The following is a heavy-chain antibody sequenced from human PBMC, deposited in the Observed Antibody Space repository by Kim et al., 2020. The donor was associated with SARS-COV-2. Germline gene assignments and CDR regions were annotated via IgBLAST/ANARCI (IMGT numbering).Heavy chain of an antibody. CDR1: GGTFSSYA. Sequence: SVKVSCKASGGTFSSYAISWVRQAPGQGLEWMGRIIPILGIANYAQKFQGRVTITADKSTSTAYMELSSLRSEDTAVYYCAREGNCSGGSCYAAKSPFDPWGQGTLVTVSS. J-gene: IGHJ5*02. CDR2: IIPILGIA. CDR3: AREGNCSGGSCYAAKSPFDP. D-gene: IGHD2-15*01. V-gene: IGHV1-69*04.